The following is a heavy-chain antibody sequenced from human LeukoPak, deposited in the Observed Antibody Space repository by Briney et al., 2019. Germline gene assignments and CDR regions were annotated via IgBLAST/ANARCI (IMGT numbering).Heavy chain of an antibody. V-gene: IGHV3-30*18. Sequence: HPGGSLRLSCAASGFSFISYGMRWVRQAPGKGLEWVGVISDDGRNKKYADSVKGRFTISRDNSKDTLYLQMNSLRDEDTAVYYCAKRPSDYGDYVTYFDYWGQGTLVTVSS. J-gene: IGHJ4*02. D-gene: IGHD4-17*01. CDR3: AKRPSDYGDYVTYFDY. CDR1: GFSFISYG. CDR2: ISDDGRNK.